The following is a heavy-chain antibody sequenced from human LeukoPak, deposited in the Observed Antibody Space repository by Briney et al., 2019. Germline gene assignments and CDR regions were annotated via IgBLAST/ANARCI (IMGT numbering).Heavy chain of an antibody. D-gene: IGHD4-17*01. Sequence: GRSLRLSCAASGFTFSNAWMSWVRQAPGKGLEWVGRIKSKTDGGTTDYAAPVKGRFTISRDDSKNTLYLQMNSLKTEDTAVYYCTTDPSPTAHDYWGQGTLVTVSS. CDR3: TTDPSPTAHDY. CDR2: IKSKTDGGTT. CDR1: GFTFSNAW. V-gene: IGHV3-15*01. J-gene: IGHJ4*02.